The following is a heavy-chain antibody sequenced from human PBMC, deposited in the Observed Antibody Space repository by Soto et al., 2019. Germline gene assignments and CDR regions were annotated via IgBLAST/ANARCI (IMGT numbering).Heavy chain of an antibody. D-gene: IGHD6-19*01. Sequence: GASVKVSFKASGYSFSSYYIHWVRQAPGQGLEWMGIIDPSGGSTSYAQKFQGRVTMTRDTSTSTVYMELSRLRSEDTAVFYCAREGRAEAGSRRPMGWLDPWGQGTLVTVSS. CDR3: AREGRAEAGSRRPMGWLDP. J-gene: IGHJ5*02. CDR1: GYSFSSYY. V-gene: IGHV1-46*01. CDR2: IDPSGGST.